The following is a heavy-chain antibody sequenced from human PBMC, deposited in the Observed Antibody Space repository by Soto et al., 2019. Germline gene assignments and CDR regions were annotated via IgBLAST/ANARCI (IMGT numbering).Heavy chain of an antibody. D-gene: IGHD6-13*01. CDR1: GGSISSYS. J-gene: IGHJ2*01. Sequence: QVQLQESGPGLVNPSETLSLTCTVSGGSISSYSCSWIRQPPGKGLEWIGYIYYSGSTNYNPSLKSRVTISVDTSKNQFSLKLSTVTPAYTAVYYCARVMVLNSWYFDLWGRGTLVTVSS. CDR2: IYYSGST. CDR3: ARVMVLNSWYFDL. V-gene: IGHV4-59*01.